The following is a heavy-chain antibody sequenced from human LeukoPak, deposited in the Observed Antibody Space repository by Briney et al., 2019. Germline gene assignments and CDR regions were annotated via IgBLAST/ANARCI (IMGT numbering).Heavy chain of an antibody. D-gene: IGHD2-15*01. CDR1: GYPFRSYV. V-gene: IGHV1-3*01. CDR2: INPANGNT. CDR3: ARDCSGGSCSPFYSDY. Sequence: ASVKVSCKASGYPFRSYVMHWLRQAPGQSLEWIGWINPANGNTKYSRNFQGRVTITRDTSASVVYMELSSLRYEDTAVYYCARDCSGGSCSPFYSDYWGQGTLVTVSS. J-gene: IGHJ4*02.